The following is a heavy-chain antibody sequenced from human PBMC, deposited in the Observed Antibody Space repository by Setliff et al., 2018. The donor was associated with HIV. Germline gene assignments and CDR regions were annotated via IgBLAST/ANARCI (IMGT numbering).Heavy chain of an antibody. Sequence: ASVKVSCKASGYTFTGYYMHWVRQAPGQGLEWMGWINPNSGDTNYAQKFQGRVTMTRDTSISTAYMELSRLRSDDTAVYYCARGDNTRDYYYMDVRGKGATVTVSS. D-gene: IGHD2-2*02. J-gene: IGHJ6*03. CDR1: GYTFTGYY. CDR3: ARGDNTRDYYYMDV. CDR2: INPNSGDT. V-gene: IGHV1-2*02.